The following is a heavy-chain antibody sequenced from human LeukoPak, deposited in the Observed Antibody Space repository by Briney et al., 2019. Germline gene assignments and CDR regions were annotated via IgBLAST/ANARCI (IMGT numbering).Heavy chain of an antibody. Sequence: GGSLRLSCAASGFTFSSYSMNWVRQAPGKGLEWVSSISSSSSYIYYADSVKGRFTISRDNAKNSLYLQMNSLRAEDTAVDYCARDRIAARRGNWFDPGGQGTLVTVSS. J-gene: IGHJ5*02. CDR3: ARDRIAARRGNWFDP. D-gene: IGHD6-6*01. V-gene: IGHV3-21*01. CDR2: ISSSSSYI. CDR1: GFTFSSYS.